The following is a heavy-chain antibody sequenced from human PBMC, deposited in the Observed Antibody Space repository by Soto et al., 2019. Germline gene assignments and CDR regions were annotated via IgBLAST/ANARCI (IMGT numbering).Heavy chain of an antibody. CDR2: ISYDGSNK. J-gene: IGHJ4*02. CDR3: ERCGEQQLTRWGFDH. Sequence: QVQLVESGGGVVQPGRSLRLSCAASGFTFSSSGMHWVRLAPGKGLEWVAAISYDGSNKYYADSVKGRFTISRDSSKNKLSLQMNSLRSEDTAMYYCERCGEQQLTRWGFDHWGQGTLVTDSS. V-gene: IGHV3-30*03. D-gene: IGHD3-10*01. CDR1: GFTFSSSG.